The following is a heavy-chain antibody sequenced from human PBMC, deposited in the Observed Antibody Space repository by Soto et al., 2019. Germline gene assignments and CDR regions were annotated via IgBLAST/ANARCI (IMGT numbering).Heavy chain of an antibody. V-gene: IGHV1-69*01. CDR2: IITICGTA. J-gene: IGHJ6*02. CDR3: AGRPGHYGMDV. Sequence: QVQLVQSGAEVKKPGSSVKVSCKASGGTFSSYAISWVRQAPGQGLEWMGGIITICGTANYAQKFQGRVTITADEPTRTAYMELSSLRSEDTAVYYCAGRPGHYGMDVWGQGTTVTVSS. CDR1: GGTFSSYA. D-gene: IGHD6-6*01.